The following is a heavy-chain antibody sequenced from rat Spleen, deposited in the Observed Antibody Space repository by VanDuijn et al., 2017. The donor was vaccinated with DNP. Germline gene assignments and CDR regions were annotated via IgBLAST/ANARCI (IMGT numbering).Heavy chain of an antibody. Sequence: EVQLQESGPGLVKPSQSLSLTCSVTGYSITNNYWGWIRRFPGNKMEYIGHISYSGSTNYNPSLKSRFSITRDTSKNQFFLQLNSVTTEDTATYYCARYQSYYYGGSYYPYYFDYWGQGVVVTVSS. CDR2: ISYSGST. CDR1: GYSITNNY. V-gene: IGHV3-1*01. J-gene: IGHJ2*01. D-gene: IGHD1-12*02. CDR3: ARYQSYYYGGSYYPYYFDY.